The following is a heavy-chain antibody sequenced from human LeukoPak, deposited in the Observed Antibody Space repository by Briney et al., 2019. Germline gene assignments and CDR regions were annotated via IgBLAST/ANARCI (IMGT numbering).Heavy chain of an antibody. Sequence: GASVKVSCKASGYTFTSYYMHWVRQAPGQGLEWMGIINPSGGSTSYAQKFQGRVTMTRDTSTSTVYMELSSLRSEDTAVYYCARGGYDFWSGYLAPDYMDVWGKGTTVTVSS. J-gene: IGHJ6*03. CDR2: INPSGGST. D-gene: IGHD3-3*01. CDR3: ARGGYDFWSGYLAPDYMDV. V-gene: IGHV1-46*01. CDR1: GYTFTSYY.